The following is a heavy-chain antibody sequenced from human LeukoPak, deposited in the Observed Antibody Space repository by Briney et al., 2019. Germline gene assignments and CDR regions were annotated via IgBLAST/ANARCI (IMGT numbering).Heavy chain of an antibody. D-gene: IGHD2-2*01. J-gene: IGHJ4*02. CDR2: IHSSGST. V-gene: IGHV4-31*03. CDR3: ARDLVI. CDR1: SGSINFGDHY. Sequence: SETLSLTCTVSSGSINFGDHYWSWIRQHPGKGLDWIGYIHSSGSTYYNPSLKSRLTISVDTSKTQFSLTLTSVTAADAAVYYCARDLVIWGPGTLVTVSS.